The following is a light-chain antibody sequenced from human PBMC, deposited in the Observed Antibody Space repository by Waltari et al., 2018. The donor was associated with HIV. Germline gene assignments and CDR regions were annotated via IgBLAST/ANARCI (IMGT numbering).Light chain of an antibody. CDR2: EDN. CDR3: QSYDSSNQV. Sequence: NFMLTQSHSVSESPGKTVTISCTRSSGSIASNYVQWYQQRPGSAPTTVFYEDNQSPSGVPDRFSGSIDSSSNSASLTISGLKTEDEADYYCQSYDSSNQVFGGGTKLTVL. CDR1: SGSIASNY. J-gene: IGLJ2*01. V-gene: IGLV6-57*03.